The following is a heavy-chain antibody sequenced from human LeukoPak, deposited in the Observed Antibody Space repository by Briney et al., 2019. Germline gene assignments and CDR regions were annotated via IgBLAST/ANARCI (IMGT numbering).Heavy chain of an antibody. CDR1: GFTFSSYA. D-gene: IGHD5-12*01. CDR2: ISGSGGST. J-gene: IGHJ4*02. V-gene: IGHV3-23*01. CDR3: AKRKYSGYDSPNDY. Sequence: GGSLRLSCAASGFTFSSYAMSWVRQAPGKGLEWVSVISGSGGSTYYADSVKGRFAISRDNSKNTLYLQMNSLRAEDRAVYYCAKRKYSGYDSPNDYWGQGILVTVSS.